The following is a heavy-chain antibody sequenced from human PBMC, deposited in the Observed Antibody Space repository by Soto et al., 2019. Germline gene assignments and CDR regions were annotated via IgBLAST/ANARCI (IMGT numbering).Heavy chain of an antibody. D-gene: IGHD6-25*01. V-gene: IGHV2-5*01. CDR3: ARPDSSGYYFYY. CDR2: IYWNDDK. Sequence: QITLKESGPTLVKPTQTLTLTCTFSGFSLSTSGMSVGWIRQPPGKALEWLALIYWNDDKRYSPSLKSRLTITKDTSKNQVVLTMTNMDPVDTATYYCARPDSSGYYFYYWGQGTLGTVSA. J-gene: IGHJ4*02. CDR1: GFSLSTSGMS.